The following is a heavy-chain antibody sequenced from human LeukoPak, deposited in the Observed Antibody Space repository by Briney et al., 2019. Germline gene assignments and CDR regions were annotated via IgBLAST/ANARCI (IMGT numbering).Heavy chain of an antibody. CDR3: TTPSGGAEVAAFDI. CDR1: GFTFSNAW. D-gene: IGHD1-26*01. V-gene: IGHV3-15*01. CDR2: IKSKTDGGTT. Sequence: PGGSLRLSCAASGFTFSNAWMSWVRQAPGKGLEWVGRIKSKTDGGTTDYAAPVKGRFTISRDDSKNTLYLQMNSLKTEDTAVYYCTTPSGGAEVAAFDIWGQGTMVTVSS. J-gene: IGHJ3*02.